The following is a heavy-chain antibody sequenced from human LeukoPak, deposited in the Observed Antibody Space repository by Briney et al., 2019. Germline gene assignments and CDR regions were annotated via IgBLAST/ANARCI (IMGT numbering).Heavy chain of an antibody. V-gene: IGHV3-23*01. Sequence: GGSLRLSCAASGFTFSNYHINWVRQAPGTGLAWVSRISGGGDSTYYADSVKGRFTISRDNSKNTLYLQVNSLRADDTAVYYCAKDSSSSNFYFGMDVWGQGTTVTVSS. CDR3: AKDSSSSNFYFGMDV. J-gene: IGHJ6*02. CDR2: ISGGGDST. CDR1: GFTFSNYH. D-gene: IGHD6-19*01.